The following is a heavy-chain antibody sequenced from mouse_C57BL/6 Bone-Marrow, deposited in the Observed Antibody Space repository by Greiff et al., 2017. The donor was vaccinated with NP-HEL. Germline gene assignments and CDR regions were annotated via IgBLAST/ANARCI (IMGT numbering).Heavy chain of an antibody. J-gene: IGHJ4*01. Sequence: VQLQQSGPELVKPGASVKISCKASGYTFTDYYMNWVKQSHGKSLEWIGDINPNNGGTSYNQKFKGKATFTVDKSSSTAYMELRSLTSEDSAVYYCARHYYGSSHYYAMDYWGQGTSVTVSS. CDR3: ARHYYGSSHYYAMDY. CDR2: INPNNGGT. V-gene: IGHV1-26*01. D-gene: IGHD1-1*01. CDR1: GYTFTDYY.